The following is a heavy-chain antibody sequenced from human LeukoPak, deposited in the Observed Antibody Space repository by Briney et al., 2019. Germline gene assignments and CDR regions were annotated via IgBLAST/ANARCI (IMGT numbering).Heavy chain of an antibody. Sequence: ASVKVSCKVSGYTLTELSMHWVRQAPGKGLEWMGGFDPEDGETIYAQKFQGRVTMTEDTSTDTAYMELCSLRSEDTAVYYCGGSSSSRVFDPWGQGTLVTVSS. CDR1: GYTLTELS. D-gene: IGHD6-6*01. V-gene: IGHV1-24*01. J-gene: IGHJ5*02. CDR3: GGSSSSRVFDP. CDR2: FDPEDGET.